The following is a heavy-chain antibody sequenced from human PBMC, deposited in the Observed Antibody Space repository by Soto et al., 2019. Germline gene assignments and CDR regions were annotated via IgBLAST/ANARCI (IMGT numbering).Heavy chain of an antibody. CDR2: IYLGDSNT. Sequence: PGESLKISCKGSGYSFTSYWIGWVRQLPGRGLEWMGMIYLGDSNTRYSPSFQGQVTISADKSINTAYLQWSSLKASDTAVYSCARQEYCSSTACYKVDSWGQGTLVTVSS. CDR1: GYSFTSYW. V-gene: IGHV5-51*01. D-gene: IGHD2-2*02. CDR3: ARQEYCSSTACYKVDS. J-gene: IGHJ4*02.